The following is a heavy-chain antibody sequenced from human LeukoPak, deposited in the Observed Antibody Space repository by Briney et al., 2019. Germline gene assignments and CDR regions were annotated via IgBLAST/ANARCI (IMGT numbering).Heavy chain of an antibody. Sequence: GGSLRLSCAASGFTFSSYWMHWVRQAPGKGLEWVSSISSSSSYIYYADSVKGRFTISRDNAKNSLYLQMNSLRAEDTAVYYCAKDRGSGWPYFDYWGQGTLVTVSS. V-gene: IGHV3-21*01. CDR2: ISSSSSYI. CDR1: GFTFSSYW. CDR3: AKDRGSGWPYFDY. D-gene: IGHD6-19*01. J-gene: IGHJ4*02.